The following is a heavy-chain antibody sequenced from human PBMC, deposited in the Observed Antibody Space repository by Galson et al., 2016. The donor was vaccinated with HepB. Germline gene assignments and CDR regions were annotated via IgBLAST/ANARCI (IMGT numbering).Heavy chain of an antibody. Sequence: SLRLSCAASGFVFSNFGLRWVRQAPGKGLEWVASISTRRTTYYSDSVQGRFTISRDNSNNTLYLQMNGLRAEDTAVYYCAKERLVRRIFDHWGQGTLLTVPS. D-gene: IGHD1-1*01. J-gene: IGHJ4*02. CDR2: ISTRRTT. V-gene: IGHV3-23*01. CDR1: GFVFSNFG. CDR3: AKERLVRRIFDH.